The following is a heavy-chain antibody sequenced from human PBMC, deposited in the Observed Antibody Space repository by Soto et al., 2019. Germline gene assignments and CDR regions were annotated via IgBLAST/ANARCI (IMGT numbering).Heavy chain of an antibody. J-gene: IGHJ6*02. V-gene: IGHV4-31*03. Sequence: SETLSLTCTVSGGSISSGGYYWSWIRQHPGKGLEWIGYIYYSGSTYYNPSLKSRVTISVDTSKNQFSLKLSSVTAAGTAVYYCARAEYCISTSCYRNYYGMDVWGQGTTVTVSS. CDR1: GGSISSGGYY. CDR3: ARAEYCISTSCYRNYYGMDV. D-gene: IGHD2-2*02. CDR2: IYYSGST.